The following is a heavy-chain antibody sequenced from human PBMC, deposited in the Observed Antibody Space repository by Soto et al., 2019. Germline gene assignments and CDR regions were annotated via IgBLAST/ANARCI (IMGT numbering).Heavy chain of an antibody. CDR2: ISGSGGST. CDR3: AKKYSRSSYRFDY. V-gene: IGHV3-23*01. D-gene: IGHD6-6*01. J-gene: IGHJ4*02. Sequence: GGSLRLSCAASGFTFSSYAMSWVRQAPGKGLEWVSAISGSGGSTYYADSVKGRFTISRDNSKNTLYLQMNSLRAEDTAVYYRAKKYSRSSYRFDYWGQGTLVTVSS. CDR1: GFTFSSYA.